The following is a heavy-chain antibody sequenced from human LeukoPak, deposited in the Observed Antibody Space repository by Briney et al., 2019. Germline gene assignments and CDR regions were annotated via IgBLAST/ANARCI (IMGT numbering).Heavy chain of an antibody. CDR1: GFTFDDYG. CDR2: INWNGGST. D-gene: IGHD4-17*01. Sequence: TGGSLRLSCAASGFTFDDYGMSWVRQAPGKGLEWVSGINWNGGSTGYADSVKGRFTISRDNAKNSLYLQMNSLRAEDTALYYCASRNDYGDYLWGQGTLVTVSS. CDR3: ASRNDYGDYL. V-gene: IGHV3-20*04. J-gene: IGHJ5*02.